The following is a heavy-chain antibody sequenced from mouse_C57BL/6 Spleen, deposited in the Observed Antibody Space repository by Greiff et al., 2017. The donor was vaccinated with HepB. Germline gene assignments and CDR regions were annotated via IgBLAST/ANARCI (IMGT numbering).Heavy chain of an antibody. CDR2: ISNGGGST. D-gene: IGHD2-4*01. V-gene: IGHV5-12*01. CDR3: ASPYDYEGAWFAY. CDR1: GFTFSDYY. J-gene: IGHJ3*01. Sequence: EVQLVESGGGLVQPGGSLKLSCAASGFTFSDYYMYWVRQTPEKRLEWVAYISNGGGSTYYPDTVKGRFTISRDNAKNTLYLQMSRLKSEDTAMYYCASPYDYEGAWFAYWGQGTLVTVSA.